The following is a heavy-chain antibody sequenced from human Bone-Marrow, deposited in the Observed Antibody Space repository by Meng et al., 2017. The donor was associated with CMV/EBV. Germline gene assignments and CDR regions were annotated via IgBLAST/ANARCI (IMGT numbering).Heavy chain of an antibody. J-gene: IGHJ6*02. V-gene: IGHV1-69*05. D-gene: IGHD3-3*01. Sequence: SVKVSCKASGGTFNNYAISWVRQAPGQGLEWMGGIIPILGTAKYAQKFQGRVTITTDESTSTVNMELGSLRSEDTAVYYCARDSGHIWSGRIGGMDVWGQGTTVTVSS. CDR1: GGTFNNYA. CDR3: ARDSGHIWSGRIGGMDV. CDR2: IIPILGTA.